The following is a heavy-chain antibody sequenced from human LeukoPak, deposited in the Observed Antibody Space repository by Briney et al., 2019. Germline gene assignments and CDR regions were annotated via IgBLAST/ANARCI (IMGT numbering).Heavy chain of an antibody. D-gene: IGHD3-22*01. CDR3: ATNYYDSGGYSHFDY. CDR1: GGSISSYF. J-gene: IGHJ4*02. V-gene: IGHV4-59*05. Sequence: SETLSLTCTVSGGSISSYFWVWIRQPPGKGLEWIGSIYFSGSNYNNPSLKSRVTISVDTSKNQFSLKLSSVTAADTALYYCATNYYDSGGYSHFDYWGQGALVAVSS. CDR2: IYFSGSN.